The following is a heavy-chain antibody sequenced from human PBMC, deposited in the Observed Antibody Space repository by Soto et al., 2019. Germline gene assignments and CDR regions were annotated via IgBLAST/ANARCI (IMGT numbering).Heavy chain of an antibody. D-gene: IGHD6-13*01. V-gene: IGHV2-26*01. CDR3: GRIRGKRSNPYFEY. Sequence: SGPTLVNPTGTLTLTCTVSGFSLSNARMGVSWIRQPAGKALEWLAHIFSNDEKSYSTSLKSRLTISKDTSKSQVVLTMTNMEPVDSPTCYCGRIRGKRSNPYFEYLGQG. CDR2: IFSNDEK. J-gene: IGHJ4*02. CDR1: GFSLSNARMG.